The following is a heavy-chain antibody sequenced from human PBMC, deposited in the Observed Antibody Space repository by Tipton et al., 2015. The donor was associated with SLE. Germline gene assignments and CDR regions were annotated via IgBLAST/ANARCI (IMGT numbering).Heavy chain of an antibody. D-gene: IGHD3-9*01. CDR3: ARAERGAYDILTGYLASNWFDP. CDR1: GSSISSSSYF. CDR2: VSYTGST. J-gene: IGHJ5*02. Sequence: TLSLTCTVSGSSISSSSYFWGWIRQPPGKGLEWIGSVSYTGSTYYNPSLKSRLTISVDTSKNQFSLKLTSVTAADTAVYCCARAERGAYDILTGYLASNWFDPWGQGTLVSVSS. V-gene: IGHV4-39*07.